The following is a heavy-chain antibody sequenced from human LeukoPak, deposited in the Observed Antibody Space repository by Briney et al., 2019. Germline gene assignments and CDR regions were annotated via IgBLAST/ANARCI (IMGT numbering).Heavy chain of an antibody. V-gene: IGHV3-64D*06. Sequence: AGGSLRLSCSASGFTFSSDAMHWGRQAPGKGLEYGSAISSNGGSTYYADSVQGRFTISRDNSKNTLYLQMSSLRAEDTAVYYCVKVAGYDILTAKDWFDPWGQGTLVTVSS. CDR2: ISSNGGST. D-gene: IGHD3-9*01. CDR3: VKVAGYDILTAKDWFDP. CDR1: GFTFSSDA. J-gene: IGHJ5*02.